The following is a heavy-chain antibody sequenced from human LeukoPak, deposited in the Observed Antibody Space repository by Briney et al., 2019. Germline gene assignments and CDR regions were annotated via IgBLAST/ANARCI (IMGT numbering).Heavy chain of an antibody. CDR2: IYYSGST. J-gene: IGHJ4*02. CDR1: GGSISSYY. CDR3: ARDALSGSYFDY. D-gene: IGHD1-26*01. V-gene: IGHV4-59*01. Sequence: SETLSLTCTVSGGSISSYYWSWIRQPPGKGLEGMGYIYYSGSTNYNPPLKSRVTISVDTSKNQFSLKLSSVTAADTAVYYCARDALSGSYFDYWGQGTLVTVSS.